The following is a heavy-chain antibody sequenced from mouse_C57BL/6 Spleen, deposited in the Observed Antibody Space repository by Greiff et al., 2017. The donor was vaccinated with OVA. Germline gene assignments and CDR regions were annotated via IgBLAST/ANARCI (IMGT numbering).Heavy chain of an antibody. J-gene: IGHJ2*01. CDR1: GYAFSSSW. V-gene: IGHV1-82*01. CDR2: IYPGDGDT. D-gene: IGHD4-1*01. CDR3: ARDGTGYFDY. Sequence: QVQLQQSGPELVKPGASVKISCKASGYAFSSSWMNWVKQRPGKGLEWIGRIYPGDGDTNYNGKFKGKATLAADKSSSTAYMQLSSLTSEDSAVYVSARDGTGYFDYWGQGTTLTVSS.